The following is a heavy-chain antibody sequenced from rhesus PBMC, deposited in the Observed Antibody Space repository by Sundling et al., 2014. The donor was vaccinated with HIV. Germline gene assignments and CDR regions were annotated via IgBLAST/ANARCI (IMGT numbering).Heavy chain of an antibody. Sequence: QVQLQESGPGLVKPSETLSLTCAVSGGSFSGNYWGWIRQPPGKGLEYIGYISGSSGSTNYNPSLKSRVTISKDTSKNQFSLKLSSVTAADTAVYYCARDGYCTGSGCFPFDYWGPGSPGHRLL. CDR2: ISGSSGST. CDR1: GGSFSGNY. V-gene: IGHV4-99*02. J-gene: IGHJ4*01. CDR3: ARDGYCTGSGCFPFDY. D-gene: IGHD2-21*01.